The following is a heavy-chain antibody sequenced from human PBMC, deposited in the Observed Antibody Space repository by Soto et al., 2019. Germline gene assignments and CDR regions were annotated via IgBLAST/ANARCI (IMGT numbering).Heavy chain of an antibody. D-gene: IGHD2-2*01. CDR1: GGSISSYY. V-gene: IGHV4-59*01. J-gene: IGHJ5*02. Sequence: TSETLCLTCTVSGGSISSYYGSWIRQPPGKGLEWIGYIYYSGSTNYNPSLKSRVTISVDTSKNQFSLKLSSVTAADTAVYYCARDLGGELGYCSSTSCYGLDPWGQGTLVTVSS. CDR2: IYYSGST. CDR3: ARDLGGELGYCSSTSCYGLDP.